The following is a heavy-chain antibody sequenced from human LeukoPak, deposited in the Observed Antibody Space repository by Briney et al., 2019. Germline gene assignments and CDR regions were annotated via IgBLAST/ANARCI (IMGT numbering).Heavy chain of an antibody. D-gene: IGHD2-8*01. Sequence: PSETLSLTCSVSGVSFSSFQWSWIRQSPVKGLEWIGNIHMTGRTDYNPSLKSRVTISMDTSKSQFSLLLTSVTAADTAIYSCATSYDAKVAPFDLLGQGTLVTVSS. CDR1: GVSFSSFQ. CDR2: IHMTGRT. V-gene: IGHV4-4*09. J-gene: IGHJ4*02. CDR3: ATSYDAKVAPFDL.